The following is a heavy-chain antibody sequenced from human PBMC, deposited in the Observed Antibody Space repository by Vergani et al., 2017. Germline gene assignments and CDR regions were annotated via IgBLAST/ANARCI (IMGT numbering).Heavy chain of an antibody. CDR3: ARHSTVEWLVKLGWIDP. D-gene: IGHD6-19*01. Sequence: QLQLQESGPGLVKPSATLYLTCSVSGASIRSSNYYWGWIRQPPGKGLEWIASIYYSGSTYYNPSLKSRVTISVETSKNQFSLKLSSVTAADTAVYVCARHSTVEWLVKLGWIDPWGQGIMVTVSS. CDR1: GASIRSSNYY. J-gene: IGHJ5*02. V-gene: IGHV4-39*01. CDR2: IYYSGST.